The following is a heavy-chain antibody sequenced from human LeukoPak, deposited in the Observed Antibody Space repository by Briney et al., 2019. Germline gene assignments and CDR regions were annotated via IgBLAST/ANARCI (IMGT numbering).Heavy chain of an antibody. CDR1: GYTFTGYY. D-gene: IGHD2-2*02. CDR2: INPNSGGT. V-gene: IGHV1-2*02. J-gene: IGHJ5*02. CDR3: ARDKSEYQLLYRTLNWFDP. Sequence: GASVKVSCKASGYTFTGYYMHWVRQAPGQGLEWMGWINPNSGGTNYAQKFQGRVTMTRDTSISTAYMELSRLRSDDTAVYYCARDKSEYQLLYRTLNWFDPWGQGTLVTVSS.